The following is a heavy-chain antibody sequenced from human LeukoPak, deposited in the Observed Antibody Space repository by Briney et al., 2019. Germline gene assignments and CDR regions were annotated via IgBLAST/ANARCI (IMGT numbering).Heavy chain of an antibody. CDR2: SNSDGSIT. CDR1: GFTFSSYW. J-gene: IGHJ4*02. Sequence: GGSLRLSCAASGFTFSSYWMHWVRQAPGKGLVWVSRSNSDGSITTYADSVKGRFTISRDNSKNTLYLQMNSLRAEDTAVYYCARDPGYSSGWYYFDYWGQGTLVTVSS. CDR3: ARDPGYSSGWYYFDY. V-gene: IGHV3-74*01. D-gene: IGHD6-19*01.